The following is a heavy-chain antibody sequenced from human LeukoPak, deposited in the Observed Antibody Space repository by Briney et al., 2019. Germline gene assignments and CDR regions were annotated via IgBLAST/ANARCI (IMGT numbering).Heavy chain of an antibody. Sequence: SETLSLTCTVSGGSISSGSYYWSWIRQPAGKGLEWIGRIYTSGSTNYNPSLKSRVTISVDTSKNQFSLKLSSVTAADTAVYYCAKSLNYDFWSGYDYYYMDVWGKGTTVTVFS. CDR2: IYTSGST. D-gene: IGHD3-3*01. V-gene: IGHV4-61*02. J-gene: IGHJ6*03. CDR3: AKSLNYDFWSGYDYYYMDV. CDR1: GGSISSGSYY.